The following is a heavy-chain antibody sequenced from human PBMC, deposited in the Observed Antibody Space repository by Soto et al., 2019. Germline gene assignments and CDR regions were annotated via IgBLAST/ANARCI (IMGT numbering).Heavy chain of an antibody. D-gene: IGHD5-18*01. J-gene: IGHJ6*02. CDR3: ASRGYSYGFSLGMDV. CDR1: GGSISSGGYY. CDR2: IYYIGST. Sequence: SETLSLTCAVSGGSISSGGYYWSWIRQHPGKGLEWIGYIYYIGSTYYNPSLKSRVTISVDTSKNQFSLKLSSVTAADTAVYYCASRGYSYGFSLGMDVWGQGTTVTVSS. V-gene: IGHV4-31*11.